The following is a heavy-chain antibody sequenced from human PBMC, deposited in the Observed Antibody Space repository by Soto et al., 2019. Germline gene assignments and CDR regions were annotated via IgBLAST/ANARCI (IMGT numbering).Heavy chain of an antibody. CDR1: GGTFSSYA. CDR3: ARDFRDCTHGVCYFYYYGMDV. CDR2: IIPIFGTA. V-gene: IGHV1-69*13. D-gene: IGHD2-8*01. Sequence: SVKVSCKASGGTFSSYAISWVRQAPGQGLEWMGGIIPIFGTANYAQKFQGRVTITADGSTSTAYMELSSLRSEDTAVYYCARDFRDCTHGVCYFYYYGMDVWGQGTTVTVSS. J-gene: IGHJ6*02.